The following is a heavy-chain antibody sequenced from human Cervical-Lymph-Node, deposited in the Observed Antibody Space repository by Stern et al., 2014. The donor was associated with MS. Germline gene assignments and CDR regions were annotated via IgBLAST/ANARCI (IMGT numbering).Heavy chain of an antibody. Sequence: QMQLVQSGAEVRKSGASVKISCKASGYTFIVYYMHWVRQAPGQGLEWMGLIIPGDGTTTYAQKFQGRVTMTRDTATSSVYMHLSSLRSEDTAVYFCARGVTRSSYYYGLDVWGQGTTVTVSS. J-gene: IGHJ6*02. CDR1: GYTFIVYY. CDR2: IIPGDGTT. V-gene: IGHV1-46*01. CDR3: ARGVTRSSYYYGLDV. D-gene: IGHD4-11*01.